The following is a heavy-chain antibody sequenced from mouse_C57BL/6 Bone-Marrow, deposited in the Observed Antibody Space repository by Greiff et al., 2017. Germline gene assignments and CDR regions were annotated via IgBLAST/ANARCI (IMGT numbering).Heavy chain of an antibody. CDR1: GYTFTNYW. J-gene: IGHJ3*01. Sequence: VQLQQSGAELVRPGTSVKMSCKASGYTFTNYWIGWAKQRPGHGLEWIGDIYPGGGYTNYNEKFKGKATLTADQSSSTAYMQFSSLTSEDSAIYYCARSYYYGSSYPFAYWGQGTLVTVSA. V-gene: IGHV1-63*01. D-gene: IGHD1-1*01. CDR3: ARSYYYGSSYPFAY. CDR2: IYPGGGYT.